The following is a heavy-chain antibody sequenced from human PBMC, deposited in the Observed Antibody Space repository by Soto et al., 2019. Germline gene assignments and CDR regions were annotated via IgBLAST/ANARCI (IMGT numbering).Heavy chain of an antibody. J-gene: IGHJ4*02. CDR1: GFTFGDYA. CDR2: IRSKAYGGTT. Sequence: GGSLRLSCTASGFTFGDYAMSWFRQAPGKGLEWVGFIRSKAYGGTTEYAASVKGRFTISRDDSKSIAYLQMNSLKTEDTAVYYCTRAGSWLLPGEFDYWGQGTLVTVSS. CDR3: TRAGSWLLPGEFDY. V-gene: IGHV3-49*03. D-gene: IGHD2-15*01.